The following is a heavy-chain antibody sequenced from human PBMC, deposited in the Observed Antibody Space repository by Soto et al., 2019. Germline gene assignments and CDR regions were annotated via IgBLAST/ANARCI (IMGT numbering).Heavy chain of an antibody. CDR1: GFTFSSYA. CDR2: TRNKANGYTT. Sequence: PGGSQRLSCAASGFTFSSYAMDWVRQAPGKGLEWVGRTRNKANGYTTEYAASVKGRFTVSRDDSKNSLYLQMNSMKTEDTAVYYCARDRSPDGAFDIWGQGTMVTVSS. CDR3: ARDRSPDGAFDI. J-gene: IGHJ3*02. V-gene: IGHV3-72*01.